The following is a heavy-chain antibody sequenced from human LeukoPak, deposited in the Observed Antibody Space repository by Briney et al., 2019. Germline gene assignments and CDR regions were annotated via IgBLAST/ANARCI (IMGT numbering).Heavy chain of an antibody. CDR1: GGSLSSTGYY. CDR2: IYYSGST. Sequence: SETLSLTCTVPGGSLSSTGYYWGWIRQPPGKGLEWIGSIYYSGSTCYNPSLKSRVTISVDTSKKQFSLRLSSVTAADTAVYCARRSDGYRICDYWGKGTLVTVSS. D-gene: IGHD2-15*01. J-gene: IGHJ4*02. CDR3: ARRSDGYRICDY. V-gene: IGHV4-39*01.